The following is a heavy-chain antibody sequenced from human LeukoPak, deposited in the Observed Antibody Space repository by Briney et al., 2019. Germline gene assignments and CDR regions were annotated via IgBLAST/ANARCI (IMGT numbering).Heavy chain of an antibody. V-gene: IGHV3-11*01. D-gene: IGHD3-10*01. CDR1: GFTFSDYY. Sequence: GGSLRLSCAASGFTFSDYYMSWIRQAPGKGLEWVSYISSSGSTIYYVDSVKGRFTISRDNAKNSLYLQMNSLRAEDTAVYYCARRGSIIFRSYYYYYMDVWGKGTTVTVSS. CDR2: ISSSGSTI. CDR3: ARRGSIIFRSYYYYYMDV. J-gene: IGHJ6*03.